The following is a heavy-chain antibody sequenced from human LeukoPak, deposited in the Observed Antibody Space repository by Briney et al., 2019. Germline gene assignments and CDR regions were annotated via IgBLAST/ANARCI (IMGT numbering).Heavy chain of an antibody. D-gene: IGHD5-12*01. V-gene: IGHV3-7*01. CDR3: ASGGSSGYDLRWFDP. CDR2: IMQDGGEK. Sequence: QPWGTLRLSCAASGYSFSSDWMSWFRQAPPGGVEWGANIMQDGGEKYYVDSVKGRFTISRDTAKNSLYLQMNSLRAEDTAVYYCASGGSSGYDLRWFDPWGQGTLVTVSS. CDR1: GYSFSSDW. J-gene: IGHJ5*02.